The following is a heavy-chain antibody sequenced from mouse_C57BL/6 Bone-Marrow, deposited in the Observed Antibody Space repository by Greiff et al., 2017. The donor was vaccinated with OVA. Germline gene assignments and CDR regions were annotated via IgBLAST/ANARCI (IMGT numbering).Heavy chain of an antibody. CDR3: ARGGPRYFDV. J-gene: IGHJ1*03. CDR1: GYTFTNYW. V-gene: IGHV1-63*01. Sequence: QVQLQQSGAELVRPGPSVKMSCKASGYTFTNYWIGWAKQRPGHGLEWIGDIYPGGGYTNYNEKFKGKATLTADKSSSTAYMQFSSLPSEDSAIYYCARGGPRYFDVWGTGTTVTVSS. CDR2: IYPGGGYT.